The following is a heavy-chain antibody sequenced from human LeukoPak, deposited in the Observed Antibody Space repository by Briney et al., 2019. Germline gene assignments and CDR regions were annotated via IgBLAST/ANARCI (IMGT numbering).Heavy chain of an antibody. D-gene: IGHD6-13*01. CDR1: GGSISSYY. CDR3: ARSIAAAGGTYWYFDL. J-gene: IGHJ2*01. CDR2: IYYSGST. V-gene: IGHV4-59*01. Sequence: SETLSLTCTVSGGSISSYYWSWIRQPPGQGLEWIGYIYYSGSTNYNPSLKSRVTISVDTSKNQFSLKLSSVTAADTAVYYCARSIAAAGGTYWYFDLWGRGTLVTVSS.